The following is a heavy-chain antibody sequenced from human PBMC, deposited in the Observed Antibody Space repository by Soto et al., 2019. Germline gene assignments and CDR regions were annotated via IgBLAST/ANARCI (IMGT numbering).Heavy chain of an antibody. V-gene: IGHV4-31*03. J-gene: IGHJ4*02. CDR1: GGSISSGTSY. CDR3: ARIPRRGYSYGIDY. CDR2: IYFTGAT. Sequence: QMQLQESGPGLVKPSQTLSLTCNVSGGSISSGTSYWTWIRQHPGEGLEWIGHIYFTGATYSNPSLRSRLTMSVDTSKNQFSLKLTSVTAADTATYSCARIPRRGYSYGIDYWGQGTLVTVSS. D-gene: IGHD2-21*02.